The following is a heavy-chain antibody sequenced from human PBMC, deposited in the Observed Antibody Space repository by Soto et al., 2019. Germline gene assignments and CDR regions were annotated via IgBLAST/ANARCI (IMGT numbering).Heavy chain of an antibody. J-gene: IGHJ6*02. D-gene: IGHD3-10*01. CDR3: ARRGVYYGMDV. V-gene: IGHV1-46*01. CDR2: INPSGGST. CDR1: GYTFTSYY. Sequence: AAVKVSFKASGYTFTSYYMHWVRQAPGQGLEWMGIINPSGGSTSYAQKFQGRVTMTRDTSTSTVYMELSSLRSEDTAVYYCARRGVYYGMDVWGQGTTVTVSS.